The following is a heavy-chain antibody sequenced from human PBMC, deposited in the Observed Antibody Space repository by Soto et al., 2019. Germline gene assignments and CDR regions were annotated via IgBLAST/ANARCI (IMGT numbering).Heavy chain of an antibody. CDR2: ISSSSSYT. D-gene: IGHD3-9*01. J-gene: IGHJ4*02. Sequence: QVQLVESGGGLVKPGGSLRLSCAASGFTFSDYYMSWIRQAPGKGLEWVSYISSSSSYTNYADSVKGRFTISRDNAKNSMYLQRNSLRAEDTAVYYCARDASHLAYDILTGIYPDWGQGTLVTVSS. CDR1: GFTFSDYY. V-gene: IGHV3-11*05. CDR3: ARDASHLAYDILTGIYPD.